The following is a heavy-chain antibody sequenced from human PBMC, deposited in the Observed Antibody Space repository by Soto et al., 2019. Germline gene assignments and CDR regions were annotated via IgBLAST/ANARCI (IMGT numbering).Heavy chain of an antibody. CDR3: ARGDRGAFDL. CDR1: GFTFSYYW. D-gene: IGHD1-26*01. Sequence: EVPLVESGGGLVRPGGSLRLSCAASGFTFSYYWMHWVRQAPGKGLVWVSRIHSDGSSTTYADFVKGRFIISRANARNTVDLQMKRVRVEDTAVYYCARGDRGAFDLWGQGTVVTVSS. V-gene: IGHV3-74*01. CDR2: IHSDGSST. J-gene: IGHJ3*01.